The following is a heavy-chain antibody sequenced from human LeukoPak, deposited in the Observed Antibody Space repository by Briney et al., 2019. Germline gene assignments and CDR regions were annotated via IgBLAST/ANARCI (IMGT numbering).Heavy chain of an antibody. D-gene: IGHD3-22*01. V-gene: IGHV3-23*01. CDR3: AKPNYYDSSGYYKY. J-gene: IGHJ4*02. CDR2: ISGSGDTT. CDR1: GFTFSSYA. Sequence: GGSLRLSCAASGFTFSSYAMSWVRQAPGKGLEWVSVISGSGDTTNYADSVKGRFTISRDNSKNTLYLQMNSLRAEDTAVYYCAKPNYYDSSGYYKYWGQGTLVTVSS.